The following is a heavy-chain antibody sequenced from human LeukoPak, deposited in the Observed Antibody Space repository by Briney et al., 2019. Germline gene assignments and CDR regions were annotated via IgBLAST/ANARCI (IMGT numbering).Heavy chain of an antibody. Sequence: GGSLRLSCAASGFTFSSYAMSWVRQAPGKGLEWVSAISGSGGSTYYADSVKGRFTISRDNSKNTLYLQMNSLRAEDTAVYYCAKEGGLRFLEWLPPWFDHWGQGTLVTVSS. CDR3: AKEGGLRFLEWLPPWFDH. CDR2: ISGSGGST. CDR1: GFTFSSYA. V-gene: IGHV3-23*01. J-gene: IGHJ5*02. D-gene: IGHD3-3*01.